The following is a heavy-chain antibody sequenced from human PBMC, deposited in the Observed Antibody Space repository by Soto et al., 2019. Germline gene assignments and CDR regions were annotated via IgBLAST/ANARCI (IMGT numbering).Heavy chain of an antibody. CDR1: GGTFSSYT. CDR3: AAYCSSTSCYPGWFDP. Sequence: QVQLVQSGAEVKKPGSSVKVSCKASGGTFSSYTISWVRQAPGQGLEWMGRIIPILGIANYAQKFQGRVTITADKSTSTAYMELSSLRSEDTAVYYCAAYCSSTSCYPGWFDPWGQGTLVTVSS. V-gene: IGHV1-69*02. CDR2: IIPILGIA. D-gene: IGHD2-2*01. J-gene: IGHJ5*02.